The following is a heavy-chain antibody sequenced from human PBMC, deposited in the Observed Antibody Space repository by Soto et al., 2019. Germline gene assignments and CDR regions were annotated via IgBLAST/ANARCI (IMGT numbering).Heavy chain of an antibody. V-gene: IGHV3-53*01. J-gene: IGHJ3*02. CDR2: IYSGENA. Sequence: EVQLVQSGGGLVQPGGSLRLSCAGYGVTVTSNYMNWVRQAPGKGLEWVSVIYSGENAYYADSVAGRFTISRDNSKNTLYLQMNSQRVEDTAVYYCARDLDAFDTWGQGTTVIVSS. CDR1: GVTVTSNY. CDR3: ARDLDAFDT.